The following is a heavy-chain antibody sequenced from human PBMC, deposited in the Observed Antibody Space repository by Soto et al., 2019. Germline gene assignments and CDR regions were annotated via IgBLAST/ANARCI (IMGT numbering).Heavy chain of an antibody. V-gene: IGHV1-2*02. CDR3: ARAGLPYYYYGMDV. CDR1: AYTFTGYY. CDR2: INPNSGGT. Sequence: SVKVSCKASAYTFTGYYMHWVRQAPGQGLEWMGWINPNSGGTNYAQKFQGRVTMTRDTSISTAYMELSRLRSDDTAVYYCARAGLPYYYYGMDVWGQGTTVTGSS. J-gene: IGHJ6*02. D-gene: IGHD1-1*01.